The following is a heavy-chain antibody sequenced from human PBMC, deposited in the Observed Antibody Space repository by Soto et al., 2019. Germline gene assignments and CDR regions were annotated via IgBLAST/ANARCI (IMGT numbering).Heavy chain of an antibody. CDR1: WFTFRSFT. J-gene: IGHJ5*02. CDR3: TRDASRDSSARGWFDP. D-gene: IGHD6-13*01. V-gene: IGHV3-21*01. CDR2: ISSNSAYI. Sequence: AGGSPRPSCAAPWFTFRSFTMNWGRPAPGEGLEWVSTISSNSAYIYYTDALRGRFTISRDNAKNSLHLQMNSLRAEDTAVYYCTRDASRDSSARGWFDPWGPGTLVTVSS.